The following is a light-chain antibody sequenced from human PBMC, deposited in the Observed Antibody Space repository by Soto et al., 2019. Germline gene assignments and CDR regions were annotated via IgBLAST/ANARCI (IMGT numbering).Light chain of an antibody. CDR1: QSVSSY. CDR2: NAF. Sequence: EIVLTQSPATLSLSPGERATLSCRASQSVSSYLAWYQQKPGQASRLLIYNAFNRATGIPARFSGSGSGTDFTLTISSLEPEDFAVYYCQQRINWPLTFGGGTKVEIK. V-gene: IGKV3-11*01. CDR3: QQRINWPLT. J-gene: IGKJ4*01.